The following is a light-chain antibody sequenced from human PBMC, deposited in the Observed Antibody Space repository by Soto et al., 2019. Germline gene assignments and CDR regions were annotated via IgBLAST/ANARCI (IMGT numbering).Light chain of an antibody. J-gene: IGKJ1*01. CDR2: DAS. Sequence: PDTLSVSPAVKETLSCRASQSVGSNLAWYQQKPGQAPRLLIYDASNRATGIPARFSGSGSGTDFTLTIRSLVSEDFAVYYCQQRGNWPWTWGQGTKVDIK. V-gene: IGKV3-11*01. CDR3: QQRGNWPWT. CDR1: QSVGSN.